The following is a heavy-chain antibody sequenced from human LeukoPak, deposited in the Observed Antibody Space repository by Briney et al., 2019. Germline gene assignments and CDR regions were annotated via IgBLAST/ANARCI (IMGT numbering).Heavy chain of an antibody. D-gene: IGHD3-22*01. J-gene: IGHJ4*02. CDR1: GGPISSYY. Sequence: SETLSLTCTVSGGPISSYYWSWIRQPPGKGLEWIGYIYYSGSTNYNPSLKSRVTISVDTSKNQFSLKLSSVTAADTAVYYCARWDYYDSSGYLDYWGQGTLVTVSS. CDR2: IYYSGST. CDR3: ARWDYYDSSGYLDY. V-gene: IGHV4-59*01.